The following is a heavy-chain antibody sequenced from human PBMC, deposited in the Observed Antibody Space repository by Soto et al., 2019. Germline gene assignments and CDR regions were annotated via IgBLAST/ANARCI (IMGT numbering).Heavy chain of an antibody. J-gene: IGHJ4*02. CDR1: GDSITTGYYY. Sequence: TSETLSLTCTVSGDSITTGYYYWGWIRQPPGKGLEWIGYIYYSGSTNYNPSLKSRVTISVDTSKNQFSLKLSSVTAADTAVYYCARTGYQRPYYFDYWGQGTLVTVSS. V-gene: IGHV4-61*01. CDR3: ARTGYQRPYYFDY. CDR2: IYYSGST. D-gene: IGHD5-12*01.